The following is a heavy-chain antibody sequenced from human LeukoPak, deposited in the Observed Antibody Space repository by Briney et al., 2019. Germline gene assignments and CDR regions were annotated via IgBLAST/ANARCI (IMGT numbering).Heavy chain of an antibody. CDR2: ITGSAVST. Sequence: GGSLRLSCAASELTVITYGMTWVRQAPGKGLEWVSAITGSAVSTFYADSVKGRFTISRDNSKNTLYLQMNSLRAEDTAVYYCAKSRLSGINDAFDIWGQGTMVTVSS. CDR1: ELTVITYG. J-gene: IGHJ3*02. D-gene: IGHD3-3*01. V-gene: IGHV3-23*01. CDR3: AKSRLSGINDAFDI.